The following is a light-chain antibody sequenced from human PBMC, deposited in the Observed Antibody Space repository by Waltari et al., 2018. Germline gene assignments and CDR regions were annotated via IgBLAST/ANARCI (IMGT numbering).Light chain of an antibody. V-gene: IGKV1-13*02. CDR1: QGISSY. J-gene: IGKJ1*01. CDR2: YAN. Sequence: IQMYQSPYSLSASVGDRVTIPCRASQGISSYLNWYQQKPGKAPKLLIYYANSLASGVPSRFSGSGSGTEFTLTISSLQPEDFATYYCQQGNSYPRTFGQGTKVEIK. CDR3: QQGNSYPRT.